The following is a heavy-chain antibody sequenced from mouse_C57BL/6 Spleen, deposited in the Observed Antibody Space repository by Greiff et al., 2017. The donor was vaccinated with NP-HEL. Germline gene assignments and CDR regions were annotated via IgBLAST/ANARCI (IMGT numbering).Heavy chain of an antibody. CDR1: GFNIKDYY. D-gene: IGHD2-3*01. V-gene: IGHV14-2*01. CDR2: IDPEDGET. Sequence: EVQLQQSGAELVKPGASVKLSCTASGFNIKDYYMHWVKQRTEQGLEWIGRIDPEDGETKYAPNFQGKATITADTSSNTAYLQLSSLTSEDTAVYYCAVDGYYVGFDYWGQGTTLTVSS. J-gene: IGHJ2*01. CDR3: AVDGYYVGFDY.